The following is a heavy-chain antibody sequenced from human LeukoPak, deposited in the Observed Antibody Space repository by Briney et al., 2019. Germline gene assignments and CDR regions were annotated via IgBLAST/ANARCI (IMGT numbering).Heavy chain of an antibody. CDR1: GFTFGDYA. D-gene: IGHD3-9*01. V-gene: IGHV3-49*04. CDR2: IRSKAYGGTT. Sequence: GGSLRLSCTASGFTFGDYAMSWVRQAPGKGLEWVGFIRSKAYGGTTEYAASVKGRFTISRDDSKGIAYLQMNSLKTEDTAVYYCTRFNYDILTSFAFDIWGQGTMVTVSS. CDR3: TRFNYDILTSFAFDI. J-gene: IGHJ3*02.